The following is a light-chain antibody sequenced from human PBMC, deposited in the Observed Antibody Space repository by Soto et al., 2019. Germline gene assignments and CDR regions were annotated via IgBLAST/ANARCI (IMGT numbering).Light chain of an antibody. J-gene: IGLJ2*01. CDR2: NVS. CDR1: SSDLGGYNY. V-gene: IGLV2-14*01. CDR3: SSYTSISTVV. Sequence: QSALTQPASVSGSPGQSITISCTGTSSDLGGYNYVCWYQQHPGKAPKLLIYNVSDRPSGVSNRFSGSKSGNTASLTISGLQAEDEADYYCSSYTSISTVVFGGGTKVTVL.